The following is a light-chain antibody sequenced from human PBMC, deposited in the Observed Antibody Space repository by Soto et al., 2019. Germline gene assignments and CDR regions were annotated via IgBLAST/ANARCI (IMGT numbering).Light chain of an antibody. CDR2: EVS. V-gene: IGLV2-14*01. CDR3: SSYTGTTTPYV. J-gene: IGLJ1*01. Sequence: QSALTQPASVSGSPGQSITISCTGTSSDVGRYNFVSWYQHHPGKAPKLMIYEVSNRPSGVSNRFSGSKSGNTASLTISGLQAEDEADYFCSSYTGTTTPYVFGIGTKVTVL. CDR1: SSDVGRYNF.